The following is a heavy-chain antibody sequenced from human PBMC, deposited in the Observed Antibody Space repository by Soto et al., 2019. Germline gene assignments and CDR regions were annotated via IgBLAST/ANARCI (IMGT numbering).Heavy chain of an antibody. CDR1: GYTFTGYY. CDR3: ARLTVPLDIVVLPAASYDY. CDR2: INPNSGGT. D-gene: IGHD2-2*01. V-gene: IGHV1-2*02. J-gene: IGHJ4*02. Sequence: ASVKVSCKASGYTFTGYYIHWVRQAPGQGLEWMGWINPNSGGTNYVQKFQGRVTMTRDTSISTAYMELSRLRSDDTAVYYCARLTVPLDIVVLPAASYDYWGQGTLVTVSS.